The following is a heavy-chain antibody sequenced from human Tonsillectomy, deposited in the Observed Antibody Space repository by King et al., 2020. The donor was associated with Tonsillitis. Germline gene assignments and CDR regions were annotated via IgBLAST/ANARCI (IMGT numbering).Heavy chain of an antibody. D-gene: IGHD3-10*01. V-gene: IGHV4-34*01. J-gene: IGHJ5*02. CDR1: GGSFSGYY. CDR3: ARGGEYYYGSGCYSPANWFDP. CDR2: INHSGST. Sequence: VQLQQWGAGLLKPSETLSLTCAVYGGSFSGYYWTWIRQPPGKGLEWIGEINHSGSTNYNPSLKSRVTISVDTSKNQFSLKLSSVTAADTAVYYCARGGEYYYGSGCYSPANWFDPWGQGTLVTVSS.